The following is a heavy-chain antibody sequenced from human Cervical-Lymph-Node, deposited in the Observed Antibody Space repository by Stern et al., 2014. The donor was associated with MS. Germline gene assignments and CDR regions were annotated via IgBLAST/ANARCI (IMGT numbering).Heavy chain of an antibody. CDR3: ARGISKDVDILTGYDY. CDR1: GGYISSGSNY. Sequence: QLQLQESGPGLVKPSETLSLTCTVSGGYISSGSNYWGWIRQPPGKGLEWIGSLYYSESTYYNPSLKSRVTLSVDTSKKQVSLRLTSGTAADTAVYYCARGISKDVDILTGYDYWGQGTLVTVSS. CDR2: LYYSEST. J-gene: IGHJ4*02. V-gene: IGHV4-39*01. D-gene: IGHD3-9*01.